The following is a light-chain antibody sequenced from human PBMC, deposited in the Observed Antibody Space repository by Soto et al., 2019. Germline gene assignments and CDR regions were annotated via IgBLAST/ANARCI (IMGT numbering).Light chain of an antibody. CDR1: QTSSSW. CDR2: KAS. J-gene: IGKJ1*01. Sequence: DIQMTQSPSTLSGSVGDRVTITCRASQTSSSWLAWYQQKPGKAPKLQIYKASTLKSGVPSRFSGSGSGTEFALTISSLQPDDFATYYCQHYNSYSEAFGQGTQVELK. CDR3: QHYNSYSEA. V-gene: IGKV1-5*03.